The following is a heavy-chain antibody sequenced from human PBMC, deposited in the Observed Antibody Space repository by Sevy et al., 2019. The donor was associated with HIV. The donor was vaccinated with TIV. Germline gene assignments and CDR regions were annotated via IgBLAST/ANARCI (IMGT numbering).Heavy chain of an antibody. CDR2: INPNGGST. D-gene: IGHD2-21*02. Sequence: ASVKVSCQASGYTFINYEIHWVRQAPGQRLEWMGIINPNGGSTGYAQNFQGRVTMTRDTSSSTVYMELSSLRSDDTAVYYCARATSCGGDCYYFDSWGQGTLVTVSS. CDR3: ARATSCGGDCYYFDS. J-gene: IGHJ4*02. V-gene: IGHV1-46*01. CDR1: GYTFINYE.